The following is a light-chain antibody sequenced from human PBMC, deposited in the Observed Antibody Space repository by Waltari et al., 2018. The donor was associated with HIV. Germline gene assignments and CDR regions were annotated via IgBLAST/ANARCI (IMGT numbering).Light chain of an antibody. J-gene: IGLJ2*01. CDR3: SSYTSTSTVV. CDR1: SSDVGGYNS. Sequence: PASVSGSPGQSITISCTGTSSDVGGYNSVSWYQHHPGKAPKLMIYNVSNRPSGISNRFSGSKSGNTASLTISGLQADDEADYYCSSYTSTSTVVFGGGTKLTVL. V-gene: IGLV2-14*03. CDR2: NVS.